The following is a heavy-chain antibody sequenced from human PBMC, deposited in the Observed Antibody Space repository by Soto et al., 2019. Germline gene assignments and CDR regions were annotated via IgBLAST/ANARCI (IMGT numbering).Heavy chain of an antibody. CDR2: ISWNSNSI. D-gene: IGHD2-15*01. CDR3: AKGGPDGFCSGGRCHFDY. J-gene: IGHJ4*02. CDR1: GFTFDDYA. Sequence: EVQLVESGGGLVQPGRSLRLSCAASGFTFDDYAMHWVRRVPGKGLEWVSSISWNSNSIGYADSVKGRFTISRDNAKNSLYLQMNSLRPEDTALYYCAKGGPDGFCSGGRCHFDYWGQGTLVTVSS. V-gene: IGHV3-9*01.